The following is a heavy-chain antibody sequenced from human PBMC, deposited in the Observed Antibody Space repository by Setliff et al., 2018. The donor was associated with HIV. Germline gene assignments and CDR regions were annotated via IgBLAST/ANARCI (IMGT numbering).Heavy chain of an antibody. Sequence: GGSLRLSCAASGFAVSGNYMSWVRQAPGKGLVWVSYIDNDASHTIHADSVKGRFTISRDNAKNTVYLQMNSLRTEDTAVYYCARGGFGTGLDYWGLGALVTVSS. D-gene: IGHD6-13*01. J-gene: IGHJ4*02. V-gene: IGHV3-74*01. CDR1: GFAVSGNY. CDR3: ARGGFGTGLDY. CDR2: IDNDASHT.